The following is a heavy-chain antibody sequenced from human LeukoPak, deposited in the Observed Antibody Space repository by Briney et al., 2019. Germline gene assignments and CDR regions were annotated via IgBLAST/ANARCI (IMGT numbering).Heavy chain of an antibody. D-gene: IGHD3-10*01. V-gene: IGHV4-59*01. CDR3: ARLRPSGMGGGSDY. J-gene: IGHJ4*02. Sequence: SETLSLTCTVSGGSISNSYWSWIRQPPGKGLEWIGYIYYSGSGSTNYNPSLKSRITISVDTSKNHFSLKLSSVTAADTAVYYCARLRPSGMGGGSDYWGQGTLVTVSS. CDR2: IYYSGSGST. CDR1: GGSISNSY.